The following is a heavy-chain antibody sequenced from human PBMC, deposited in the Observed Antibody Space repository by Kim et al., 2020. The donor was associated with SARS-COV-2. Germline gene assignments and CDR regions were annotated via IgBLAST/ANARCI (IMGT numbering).Heavy chain of an antibody. V-gene: IGHV3-11*01. CDR3: ARDHIPPRLLWFGSEGEGAYAFDI. J-gene: IGHJ3*02. CDR1: GFTFSDYY. Sequence: GGSLRLSCAASGFTFSDYYMSWIRQAPGKGLEWVSYISSSGSTIYYADSVKGRFTISRDNAKNSLYLQMNSLRAEDTAVYYCARDHIPPRLLWFGSEGEGAYAFDIWGQGTMVTVSS. D-gene: IGHD3-10*01. CDR2: ISSSGSTI.